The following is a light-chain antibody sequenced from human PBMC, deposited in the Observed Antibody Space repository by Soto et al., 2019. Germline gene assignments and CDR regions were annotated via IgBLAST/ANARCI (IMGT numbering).Light chain of an antibody. CDR2: GAS. J-gene: IGKJ4*01. Sequence: EMVLTQSPGTLYLSPGERATLSCRASQSVSSSYLAWYQQKPGQATRLLIYGASSRATGIPDRFSGSGSGIDFTLTISILEPEDFAVYYCQQYGSSPPLTYGGGNKLEIK. CDR1: QSVSSSY. CDR3: QQYGSSPPLT. V-gene: IGKV3-20*01.